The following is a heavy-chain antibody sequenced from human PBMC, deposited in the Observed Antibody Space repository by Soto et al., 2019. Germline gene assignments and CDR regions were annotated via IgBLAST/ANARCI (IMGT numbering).Heavy chain of an antibody. J-gene: IGHJ4*02. Sequence: EVQLLESGGGLVQPGGSLRLSCAASGFTFSNYGMSWVRQAPGKGLEWVSTISIGAGIAYYADSVRGRFTISRDNSKRMLFLQMDSLSADDTAVYFCAKSGPYYFDVWGQGTLVTVPS. CDR3: AKSGPYYFDV. V-gene: IGHV3-23*01. CDR2: ISIGAGIA. D-gene: IGHD3-10*01. CDR1: GFTFSNYG.